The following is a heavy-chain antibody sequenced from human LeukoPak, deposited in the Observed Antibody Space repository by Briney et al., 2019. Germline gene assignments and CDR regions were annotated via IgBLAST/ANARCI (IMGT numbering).Heavy chain of an antibody. V-gene: IGHV1-8*01. Sequence: GASVKVSCKASGYTFTSYDVNWVRQATGQGLEWMGWMNPNSGNTGLAQKFQGRVTLTRDTSLSTAYMELSNLRSDDTVVYYCARDEVVAAPNYFGMVVWGQGTTVSVSS. CDR1: GYTFTSYD. CDR2: MNPNSGNT. J-gene: IGHJ6*02. D-gene: IGHD2-15*01. CDR3: ARDEVVAAPNYFGMVV.